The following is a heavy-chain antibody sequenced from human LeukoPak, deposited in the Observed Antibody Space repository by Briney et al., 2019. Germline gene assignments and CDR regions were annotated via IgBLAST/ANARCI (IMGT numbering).Heavy chain of an antibody. CDR3: ARRYFDWLERSYYYYYMDV. CDR1: GFTFSSYA. Sequence: GGSLRLSCAASGFTFSSYAMSWVRQAPGKGLEWVSAISGSGGSTYYADSVKGRFTISRDNAKNSLYLQMNSLRAEDTAVYYCARRYFDWLERSYYYYYMDVWGKGTTVTVSS. CDR2: ISGSGGST. D-gene: IGHD3-9*01. V-gene: IGHV3-23*01. J-gene: IGHJ6*03.